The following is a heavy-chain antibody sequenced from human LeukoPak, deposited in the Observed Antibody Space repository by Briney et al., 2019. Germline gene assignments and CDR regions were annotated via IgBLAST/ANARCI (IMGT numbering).Heavy chain of an antibody. CDR2: INPNSGGT. CDR3: ARGTIIATRFRLNDAFDI. D-gene: IGHD3-22*01. V-gene: IGHV1-2*04. CDR1: GYTFTGYY. J-gene: IGHJ3*02. Sequence: VASVKVSCKASGYTFTGYYMHWVRQAPGQGLEWMGWINPNSGGTNYAQKFQGWVTMTRDTSISTAYMELSRLRSDDTAVYYCARGTIIATRFRLNDAFDIWGQGTMVTVSS.